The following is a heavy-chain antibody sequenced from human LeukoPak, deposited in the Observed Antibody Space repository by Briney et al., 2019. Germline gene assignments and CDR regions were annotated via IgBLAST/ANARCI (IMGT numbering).Heavy chain of an antibody. CDR2: ISWNRGSI. Sequence: GGSLRLSCAASGFTFDDYAMHWVRHAPGKGLEWVSTISWNRGSIVYVDSVKGRFTISRDNAKNSLYLQMNSLRAEDTALYYCAKTGPYYGSGSYSPHFDYWGQGTLVTVSS. CDR3: AKTGPYYGSGSYSPHFDY. CDR1: GFTFDDYA. D-gene: IGHD3-10*01. V-gene: IGHV3-9*01. J-gene: IGHJ4*02.